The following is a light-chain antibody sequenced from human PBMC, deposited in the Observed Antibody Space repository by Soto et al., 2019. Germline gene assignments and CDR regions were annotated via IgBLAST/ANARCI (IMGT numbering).Light chain of an antibody. Sequence: EIVLTQSRATLSVSPEERATLSCLASQSVSSNLAWYQQKPGQAPRLLIYGASTRATGVPTRFSGSRSGAEFTLTINSLQSEDFAVYYCQPYNNWPLTFGGGTKVDI. J-gene: IGKJ4*01. CDR1: QSVSSN. V-gene: IGKV3-15*01. CDR2: GAS. CDR3: QPYNNWPLT.